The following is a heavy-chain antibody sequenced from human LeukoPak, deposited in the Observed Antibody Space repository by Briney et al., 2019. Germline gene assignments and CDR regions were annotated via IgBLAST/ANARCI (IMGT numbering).Heavy chain of an antibody. D-gene: IGHD3-10*01. CDR1: GFTFRSYA. Sequence: SGGSLRLSCAASGFTFRSYAMSWVRQAPGKGLEWVSSIISSGDTTYYVDSVKGRLTISRDNSKNTVYLQMNNLRVEDTAIYYCAKGAGGSYGLYHFDYWGQGTLVTVSS. CDR3: AKGAGGSYGLYHFDY. V-gene: IGHV3-23*01. CDR2: IISSGDTT. J-gene: IGHJ4*02.